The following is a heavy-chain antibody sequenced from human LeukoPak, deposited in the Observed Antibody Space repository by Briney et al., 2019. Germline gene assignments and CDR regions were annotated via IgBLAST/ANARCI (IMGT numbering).Heavy chain of an antibody. CDR2: IQYDGSNE. J-gene: IGHJ4*02. V-gene: IGHV3-30*02. D-gene: IGHD6-19*01. Sequence: GGSPRLSCAASGFTFSSYGMHWVRQAPGKGLEWVAFIQYDGSNEYYADSVKGRFTISRDNSKNTLYLQMNSLRPEDTAVYYCAKWQGPYSSGWYFDYWGQGTLVTVSS. CDR1: GFTFSSYG. CDR3: AKWQGPYSSGWYFDY.